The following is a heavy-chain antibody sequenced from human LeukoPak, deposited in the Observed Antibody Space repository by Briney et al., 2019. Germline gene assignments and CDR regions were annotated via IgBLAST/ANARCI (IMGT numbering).Heavy chain of an antibody. Sequence: GGSLRLSCAASGFTFSSYSMNWVRQAPGKGLEWVSYISSSSSTIYYADSVKGRFTISRDNAKNSLYLQMNSLRAEDTAVYFCARLSSWVFEIWGQGTMVTVSS. CDR3: ARLSSWVFEI. CDR1: GFTFSSYS. J-gene: IGHJ3*02. CDR2: ISSSSSTI. V-gene: IGHV3-48*01. D-gene: IGHD3-16*01.